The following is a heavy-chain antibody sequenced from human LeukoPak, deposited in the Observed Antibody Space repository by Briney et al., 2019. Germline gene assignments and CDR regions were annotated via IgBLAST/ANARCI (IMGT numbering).Heavy chain of an antibody. CDR3: ARVLGYYYGSGSYGYFDY. D-gene: IGHD3-10*01. Sequence: SETLYLTCAVYGGSFSGYYWSWIRQPPGKGLEWIGKINHSGSTNYNPSLKSRVTISVDTSKNQFSLKLSSVTAADTAVYYCARVLGYYYGSGSYGYFDYWGQGTLVTVSS. CDR2: INHSGST. CDR1: GGSFSGYY. J-gene: IGHJ4*02. V-gene: IGHV4-34*01.